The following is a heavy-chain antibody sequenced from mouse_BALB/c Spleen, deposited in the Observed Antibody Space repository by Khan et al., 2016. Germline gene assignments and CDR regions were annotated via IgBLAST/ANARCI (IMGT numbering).Heavy chain of an antibody. CDR3: ASGGNRGY. J-gene: IGHJ2*01. V-gene: IGHV1S81*02. CDR1: GYTFTSYW. D-gene: IGHD2-1*01. CDR2: INPSNGRT. Sequence: QVQLQQSGAELVKPGASVKLSCKASGYTFTSYWMHWVKQRPGQGLEWIGEINPSNGRTNYNENFKSKATLTVDKSSSTAYMQLSSLTSEDSAVYYCASGGNRGYWGQGTTLTVSS.